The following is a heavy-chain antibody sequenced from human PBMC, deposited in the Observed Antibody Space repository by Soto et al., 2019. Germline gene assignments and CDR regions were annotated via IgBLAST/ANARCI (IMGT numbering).Heavy chain of an antibody. Sequence: SETLSHTYTVSGASISNHYLNWIRQPPGKGLEWIGYIYYSGSISYNDSLKSRVTMSVDTSKNHLSLELTSVTVADTAVYYCARDRDGFDIWGQGTLVTVSS. CDR1: GASISNHY. V-gene: IGHV4-59*11. J-gene: IGHJ3*02. CDR3: ARDRDGFDI. CDR2: IYYSGSI.